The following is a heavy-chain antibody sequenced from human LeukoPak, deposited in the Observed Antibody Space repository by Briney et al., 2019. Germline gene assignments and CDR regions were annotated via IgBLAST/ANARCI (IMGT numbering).Heavy chain of an antibody. V-gene: IGHV3-7*01. CDR3: ARARIALYYFDY. D-gene: IGHD6-13*01. Sequence: GGSLRLSCAASGFTFSDYYMSWIRQAPGKGLEWVANIKQDGSEKYYVDSVKGRFTISRDNAKNSLYLQMNSLRAEDTAVYYCARARIALYYFDYWGQGTLVTVSS. CDR2: IKQDGSEK. J-gene: IGHJ4*02. CDR1: GFTFSDYY.